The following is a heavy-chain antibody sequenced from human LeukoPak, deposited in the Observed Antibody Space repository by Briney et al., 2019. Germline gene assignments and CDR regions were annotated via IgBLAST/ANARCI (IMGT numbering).Heavy chain of an antibody. CDR2: ISSSSSYI. D-gene: IGHD6-13*01. Sequence: GGSLRLSCAASGFTFSSYSMNWVRQAPGKGLEWVSSISSSSSYIYYADSVKGRFTISRDNAKNSLYLQMNSLRAEDTAVYYCARDPDSSWRFDYWGQGTLVTVSS. J-gene: IGHJ4*02. CDR1: GFTFSSYS. CDR3: ARDPDSSWRFDY. V-gene: IGHV3-21*01.